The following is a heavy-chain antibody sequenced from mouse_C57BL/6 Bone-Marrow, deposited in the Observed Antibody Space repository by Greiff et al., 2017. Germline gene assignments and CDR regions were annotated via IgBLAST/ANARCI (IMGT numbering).Heavy chain of an antibody. CDR3: APYYYGSSYLYFDY. Sequence: EVKLQQSGPELVKPGASVKISCKASGYTFTDYYMNWVKQSHGKSLEWIGDINPNNGGTSYNQKFKGKATLTVDKSSSTAYMELRSLTSEDSAVYYCAPYYYGSSYLYFDYWGQGTTLTVSS. D-gene: IGHD1-1*01. J-gene: IGHJ2*01. CDR1: GYTFTDYY. CDR2: INPNNGGT. V-gene: IGHV1-26*01.